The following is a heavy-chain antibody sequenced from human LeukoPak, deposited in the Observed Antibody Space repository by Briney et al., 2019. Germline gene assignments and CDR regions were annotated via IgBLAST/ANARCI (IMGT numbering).Heavy chain of an antibody. D-gene: IGHD1-20*01. V-gene: IGHV3-30-3*01. J-gene: IGHJ4*02. CDR1: GFTFSSYA. Sequence: PGGSLRLSCAASGFTFSSYAMHWVRQAPGKGLEWVAVISYDGSNKYYADSVKGRFTISRDNSKNTLYLQMNSLRAEDTAVYYCATLNWNDVPRYYFDYWGQGTLVTGSS. CDR3: ATLNWNDVPRYYFDY. CDR2: ISYDGSNK.